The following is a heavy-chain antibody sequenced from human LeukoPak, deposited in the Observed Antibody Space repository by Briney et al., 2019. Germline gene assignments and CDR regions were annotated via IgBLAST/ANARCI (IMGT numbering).Heavy chain of an antibody. Sequence: GGSLRLSCAASGFTFSSYGMHWVRQAPGKGLEWVAVISYDGSNKYYADSVKGRFTISRDNTKNTLYLQMNSLRPDDTAVYYCARGSVTMIRGAPRFDYWGQGTLVTVSS. CDR3: ARGSVTMIRGAPRFDY. V-gene: IGHV3-30*03. CDR2: ISYDGSNK. D-gene: IGHD3-10*01. J-gene: IGHJ4*02. CDR1: GFTFSSYG.